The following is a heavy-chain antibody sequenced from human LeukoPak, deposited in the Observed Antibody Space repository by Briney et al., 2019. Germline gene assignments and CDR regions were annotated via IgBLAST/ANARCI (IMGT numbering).Heavy chain of an antibody. Sequence: GESLRLSCAASGFTFTTYWMSWVRQAPGKGLEWVANIKKDGSEKYYVDSVKGRFTISRDNAKTSLYLQMNSLRAEDTAVYYCARVRSTSRYEPNYYYYMDVWGKGTTVTISS. V-gene: IGHV3-7*03. CDR1: GFTFTTYW. J-gene: IGHJ6*03. CDR3: ARVRSTSRYEPNYYYYMDV. CDR2: IKKDGSEK. D-gene: IGHD2-2*01.